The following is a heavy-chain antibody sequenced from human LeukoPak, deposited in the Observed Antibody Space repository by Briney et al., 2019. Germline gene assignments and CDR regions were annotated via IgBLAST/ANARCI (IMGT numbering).Heavy chain of an antibody. Sequence: GGSLRLSCAASGFTFSSYNMNWVRQAPGKGLEWVSYISSSGSTIYYADSVKGRFTISRDKAKNSLYLQMNSLRAEDTALYYCARDLLYVASSGYYPFDYWGQGTLVTVSS. D-gene: IGHD3-22*01. CDR3: ARDLLYVASSGYYPFDY. V-gene: IGHV3-48*01. CDR1: GFTFSSYN. J-gene: IGHJ4*02. CDR2: ISSSGSTI.